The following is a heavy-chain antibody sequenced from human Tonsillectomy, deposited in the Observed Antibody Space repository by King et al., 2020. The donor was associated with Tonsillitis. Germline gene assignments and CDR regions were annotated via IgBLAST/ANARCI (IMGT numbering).Heavy chain of an antibody. CDR2: IRSKAYGGTT. Sequence: EVQLVESGGGLVQPGRSLRLSCTASGFTFGDYAMSWVRQAPGKGLEWVGFIRSKAYGGTTEYAASVKGRFTISRDDSKRIAYLQMNSLKTEDTAVYYCTLFAAAGTQPFDYWGQGTLVTVSS. D-gene: IGHD6-13*01. V-gene: IGHV3-49*04. CDR3: TLFAAAGTQPFDY. J-gene: IGHJ4*02. CDR1: GFTFGDYA.